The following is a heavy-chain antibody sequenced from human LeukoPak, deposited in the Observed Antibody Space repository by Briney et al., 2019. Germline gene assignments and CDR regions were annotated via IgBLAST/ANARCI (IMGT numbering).Heavy chain of an antibody. CDR1: GGSFSGYY. CDR3: ARDRGTYCGGDCYPDNWFDP. V-gene: IGHV4-34*01. D-gene: IGHD2-21*02. J-gene: IGHJ5*02. Sequence: SETLSLTCAVYGGSFSGYYWSWIRQPPGKGLEWIGEINHSGSTNYNPSLKSRVTISVDTSKNQFSLKLSSVTAADTAVYYCARDRGTYCGGDCYPDNWFDPWGQGTLVTVSS. CDR2: INHSGST.